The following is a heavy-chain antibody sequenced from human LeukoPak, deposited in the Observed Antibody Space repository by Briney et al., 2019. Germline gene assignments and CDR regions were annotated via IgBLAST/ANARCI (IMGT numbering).Heavy chain of an antibody. CDR1: GFTFTSYT. Sequence: GGSLRLSCAASGFTFTSYTMNWVRQAPGKGLEWVSSITSSSSYIYYADSVKGRFTISRDNAKNSLYLQMNSLRAEDTALYHCARGSGYDPNWFDPWGQGTLVTVSS. V-gene: IGHV3-21*04. D-gene: IGHD5-12*01. CDR3: ARGSGYDPNWFDP. J-gene: IGHJ5*02. CDR2: ITSSSSYI.